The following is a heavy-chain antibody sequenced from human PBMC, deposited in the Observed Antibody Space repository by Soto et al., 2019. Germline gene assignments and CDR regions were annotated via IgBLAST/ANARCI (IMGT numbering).Heavy chain of an antibody. Sequence: PSETLSLTCTVSGGSVSSGSYYWSWIRQPPGKGLEWIGYIYYSGSTNYNPSLKSRVTISVDTSKNQFSLELSSVTAADTAVYYCASLSSGWYRRYGMDVWGQGTTVTVSS. CDR1: GGSVSSGSYY. CDR3: ASLSSGWYRRYGMDV. CDR2: IYYSGST. V-gene: IGHV4-61*01. J-gene: IGHJ6*02. D-gene: IGHD6-19*01.